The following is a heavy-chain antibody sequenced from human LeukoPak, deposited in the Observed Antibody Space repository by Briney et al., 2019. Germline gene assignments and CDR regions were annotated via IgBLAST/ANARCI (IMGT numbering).Heavy chain of an antibody. V-gene: IGHV6-1*01. CDR3: ARDPAGDLAFDI. CDR2: TSYRSKWYN. J-gene: IGHJ3*02. Sequence: SQTLPLTCAISGDSVSSNSAAWNWIRQSPSGGLEWLGRTSYRSKWYNDFALSVKSRITINPDTSKNQFSLQLNSVTPEDTAVYYCARDPAGDLAFDIWGQGTMVTVSS. CDR1: GDSVSSNSAA.